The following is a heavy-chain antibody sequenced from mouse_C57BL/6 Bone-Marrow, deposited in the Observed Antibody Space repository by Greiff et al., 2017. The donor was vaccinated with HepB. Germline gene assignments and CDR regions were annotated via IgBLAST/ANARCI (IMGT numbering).Heavy chain of an antibody. CDR1: GFTFTDYY. CDR2: IRNKANGYTT. Sequence: EVQGVESGGGLVQPGGSLSLSCAASGFTFTDYYMSWVRQPPGKALEWLGFIRNKANGYTTEYSASVKGRFTISRDNSQSILYLQMNALRAEDSATYYCASIYDYHYYAMDYWGQGTSVTVSS. V-gene: IGHV7-3*01. CDR3: ASIYDYHYYAMDY. J-gene: IGHJ4*01. D-gene: IGHD2-4*01.